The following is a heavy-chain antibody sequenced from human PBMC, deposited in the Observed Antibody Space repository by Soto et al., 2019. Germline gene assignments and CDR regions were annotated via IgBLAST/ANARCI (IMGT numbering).Heavy chain of an antibody. CDR3: ARMAGPWYFDL. CDR1: GGSFSGFY. Sequence: QVQLQQWGAGLLKPSETLSLTCAVHGGSFSGFYWTWIRQPPGKGLEWIGEINHSGSSNYNPPLKRPVTVSLDTSSNQFSLSLNSVTAADTAVYYCARMAGPWYFDLWGRGTLVTVSS. V-gene: IGHV4-34*01. J-gene: IGHJ2*01. CDR2: INHSGSS.